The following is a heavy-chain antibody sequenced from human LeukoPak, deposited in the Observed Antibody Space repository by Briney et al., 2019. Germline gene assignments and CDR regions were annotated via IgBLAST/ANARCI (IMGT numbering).Heavy chain of an antibody. J-gene: IGHJ4*02. CDR2: MNPNSGNT. CDR3: ARGGTVFYDSSGHYYEGFDY. CDR1: GYTFTSFD. D-gene: IGHD3-22*01. Sequence: GASVKVSCKASGYTFTSFDINWVRQATGQGLEWVGWMNPNSGNTGYAQKFQGRVTMTRNTSISTAYMELSSLRSEDTAVYYCARGGTVFYDSSGHYYEGFDYWGQGTLVTVSS. V-gene: IGHV1-8*01.